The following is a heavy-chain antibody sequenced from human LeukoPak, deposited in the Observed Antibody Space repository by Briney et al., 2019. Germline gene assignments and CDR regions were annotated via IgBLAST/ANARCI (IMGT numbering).Heavy chain of an antibody. CDR3: AREPGQSGESATPGVSLYYYYYMDV. CDR2: IKQDGSEK. D-gene: IGHD2-15*01. V-gene: IGHV3-7*01. CDR1: GFTFSRYW. J-gene: IGHJ6*03. Sequence: PGGSLRLSCAASGFTFSRYWMSWVRQAPGKGLEWVANIKQDGSEKYYVDSVKGRFTISRDNAKNSLYLQMISLRAEDTAVYYCAREPGQSGESATPGVSLYYYYYMDVWGKGTTVTVSS.